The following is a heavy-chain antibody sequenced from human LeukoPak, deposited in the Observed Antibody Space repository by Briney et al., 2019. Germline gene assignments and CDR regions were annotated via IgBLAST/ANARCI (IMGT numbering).Heavy chain of an antibody. J-gene: IGHJ4*02. CDR3: ARDISTGTTDY. Sequence: SQTLSLTCTVSGGSISSGSYYWSWIRQPAGKGLEWIGRIYTSGSTNYNPSLKSRVTISVDTSKNQFSLKLSSVPAADTAVYYCARDISTGTTDYWGQGTLVTVSS. V-gene: IGHV4-61*02. CDR1: GGSISSGSYY. CDR2: IYTSGST. D-gene: IGHD1-7*01.